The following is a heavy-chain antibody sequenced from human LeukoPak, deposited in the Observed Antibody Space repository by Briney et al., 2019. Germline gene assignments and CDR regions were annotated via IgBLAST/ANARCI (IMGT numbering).Heavy chain of an antibody. Sequence: SETLSLTCTVSGVSISSYYWSWIRQPPGKGLEWIGYIHNSGITNYNPSLKSRVTISVDTSKNQFSLKLSSVTAADTAVYYCARDKLLWFGEPASIWGQGTLVTVSS. CDR2: IHNSGIT. D-gene: IGHD3-10*01. CDR1: GVSISSYY. V-gene: IGHV4-4*08. J-gene: IGHJ4*02. CDR3: ARDKLLWFGEPASI.